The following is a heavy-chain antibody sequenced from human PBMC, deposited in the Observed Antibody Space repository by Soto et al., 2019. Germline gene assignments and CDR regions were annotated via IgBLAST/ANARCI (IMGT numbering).Heavy chain of an antibody. CDR2: IWYDGSKK. CDR3: ARDLGSTNYYFDY. D-gene: IGHD6-25*01. Sequence: QVQLVESGGGVVQPGRSLRVSCVTSGFTFSRYGMHWVRQAPGKGLEWVAVIWYDGSKKYYADSVKGRFTISRDDSKNTLYLQMNSLRAEDTAVYHCARDLGSTNYYFDYWGLGTLVIVS. J-gene: IGHJ4*02. CDR1: GFTFSRYG. V-gene: IGHV3-33*01.